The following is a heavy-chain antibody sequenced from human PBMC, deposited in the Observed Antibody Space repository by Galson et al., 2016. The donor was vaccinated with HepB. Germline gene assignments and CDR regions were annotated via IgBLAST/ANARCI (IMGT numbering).Heavy chain of an antibody. D-gene: IGHD2-2*01. V-gene: IGHV4-34*01. CDR1: GGSFSDYY. J-gene: IGHJ5*02. Sequence: LSLTCAVYGGSFSDYYWSWIRQPPGKGLEWIGEINHSGTINYNPSLKSRVTISVDTSKNQFSLNLCSVTAADTAVYYCARRTVVPTAGNWFDPWGQGALVTVSS. CDR3: ARRTVVPTAGNWFDP. CDR2: INHSGTI.